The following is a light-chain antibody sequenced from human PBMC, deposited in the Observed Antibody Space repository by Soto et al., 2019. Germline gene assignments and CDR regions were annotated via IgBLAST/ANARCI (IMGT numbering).Light chain of an antibody. CDR2: DAS. CDR1: QSVSIY. Sequence: EIVLTQSPATLSLSPGERATLSCRASQSVSIYLAWYQQKPGQAPRLLIYDASNRVIGIPARFSGSGSGTDFSLTISSLEPEDFVVYYCQQRSSWPLTFGGGTKVEIK. CDR3: QQRSSWPLT. V-gene: IGKV3-11*01. J-gene: IGKJ4*01.